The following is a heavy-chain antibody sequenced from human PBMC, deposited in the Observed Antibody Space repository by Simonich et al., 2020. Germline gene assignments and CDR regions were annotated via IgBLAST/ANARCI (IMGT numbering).Heavy chain of an antibody. CDR1: GYTFTGYY. CDR3: ARDRAARYYYYYYMDV. J-gene: IGHJ6*03. Sequence: QVQLVQSGAEVKKPGASVKVSCKASGYTFTGYYMHWVRQAPGQGLECMGGINPTRGGKNYAQKFQGRVTMTRDTSISTAYMELSRLRSDDTAVYYCARDRAARYYYYYYMDVWGKGTTVTVSS. CDR2: INPTRGGK. V-gene: IGHV1-2*02. D-gene: IGHD6-6*01.